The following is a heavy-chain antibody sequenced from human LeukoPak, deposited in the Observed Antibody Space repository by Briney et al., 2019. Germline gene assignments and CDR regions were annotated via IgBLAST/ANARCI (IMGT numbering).Heavy chain of an antibody. CDR2: INHSGST. Sequence: PSETLSLTCAVYGGSFSDYYWSWIRQPPGKGLEWIGEINHSGSTNYNPSLKSRVTISVDTSKNQFSLKLSSVTAADTAVYYCARVDTAMVTDYWGQGTLVTVSS. CDR1: GGSFSDYY. CDR3: ARVDTAMVTDY. D-gene: IGHD5-18*01. V-gene: IGHV4-34*01. J-gene: IGHJ4*02.